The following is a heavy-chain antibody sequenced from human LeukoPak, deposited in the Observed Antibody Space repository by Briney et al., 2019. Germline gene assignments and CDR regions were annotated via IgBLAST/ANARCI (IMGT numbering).Heavy chain of an antibody. CDR1: GFTFSGSA. J-gene: IGHJ4*02. V-gene: IGHV3-73*01. CDR2: IRSKANSYAT. CDR3: TRWSAARPFDY. Sequence: GGSLRLSCAASGFTFSGSAMHWVRQASGKGLEWVGRIRSKANSYATAYAASVKGRFTISRDDSKNTAYLQMNSLKTEDTAVYYWTRWSAARPFDYWGQGTLVTVSS. D-gene: IGHD6-6*01.